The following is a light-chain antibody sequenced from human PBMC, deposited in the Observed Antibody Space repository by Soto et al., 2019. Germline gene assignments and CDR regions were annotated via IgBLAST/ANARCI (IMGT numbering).Light chain of an antibody. Sequence: DIRMTQSPSTLSASVGDRVTITCRASQSINNWLAWYQQKPGKAPKLLIYRASSLENGVPSRFSGRGSGTEFIFTITSLQPDDFATYYCQQCSSDSTFGQGTKVEIK. CDR2: RAS. J-gene: IGKJ1*01. CDR3: QQCSSDST. V-gene: IGKV1-5*03. CDR1: QSINNW.